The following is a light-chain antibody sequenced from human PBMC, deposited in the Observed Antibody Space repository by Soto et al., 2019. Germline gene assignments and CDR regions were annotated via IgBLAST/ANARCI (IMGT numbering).Light chain of an antibody. V-gene: IGKV1-39*01. Sequence: DIQMTQSPSSLSASVGDRVTITCRASQTIIRYLNWYQQKPGRAPNPLIYAASSLQSGVPSRFSGSGSGTEFTLTISSLQPEDFATYYCQQSYSTLFTFGPGTKVEIK. CDR2: AAS. CDR1: QTIIRY. J-gene: IGKJ3*01. CDR3: QQSYSTLFT.